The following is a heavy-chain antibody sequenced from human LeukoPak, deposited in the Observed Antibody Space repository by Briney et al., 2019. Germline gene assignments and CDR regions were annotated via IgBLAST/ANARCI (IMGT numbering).Heavy chain of an antibody. D-gene: IGHD6-13*01. Sequence: GGSPRLSCAASGFTFTNYWMSWVRQAPGTGLEWVANIKQDGNEKYYVDSVRGRFTITRDNAKNSLYLQMNSMRAEDTAVYYCARGGTSGYSSSLHFWGGNYYFDYWGQGTLVTVSS. J-gene: IGHJ4*02. CDR1: GFTFTNYW. CDR2: IKQDGNEK. V-gene: IGHV3-7*01. CDR3: ARGGTSGYSSSLHFWGGNYYFDY.